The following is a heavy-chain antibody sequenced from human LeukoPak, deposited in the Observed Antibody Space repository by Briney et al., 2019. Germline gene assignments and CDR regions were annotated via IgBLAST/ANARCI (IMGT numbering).Heavy chain of an antibody. V-gene: IGHV4-39*01. CDR2: IYYSGST. CDR1: GGSFSGYY. Sequence: SATLPLSCAVSGGSFSGYYWSWIRQPPGKGLEGTGSIYYSGSTYYNPSLKSRVTISVDTSKNQFSLKLSSVTAADTAVYYCARHVGALDAFDIWGQGTMVTVSS. D-gene: IGHD1-26*01. CDR3: ARHVGALDAFDI. J-gene: IGHJ3*02.